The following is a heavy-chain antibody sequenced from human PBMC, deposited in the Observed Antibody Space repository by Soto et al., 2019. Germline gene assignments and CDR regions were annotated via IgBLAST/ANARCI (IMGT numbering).Heavy chain of an antibody. CDR2: IIPIFGTA. CDR1: GGTFSSYA. V-gene: IGHV1-69*01. Sequence: QVQLVQSGAEVKKPGSSVKVSCKASGGTFSSYAISWVRQAHGQGREWMGGIIPIFGTANYAQKFQGRVTITADASTSTAYIELRSLLSADTAVYYCARGLIVVATLGAFDIWGQGTMVTVSS. CDR3: ARGLIVVATLGAFDI. J-gene: IGHJ3*02. D-gene: IGHD1-26*01.